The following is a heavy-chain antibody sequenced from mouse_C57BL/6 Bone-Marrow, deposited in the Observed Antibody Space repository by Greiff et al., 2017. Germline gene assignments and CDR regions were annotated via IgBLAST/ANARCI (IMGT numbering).Heavy chain of an antibody. Sequence: QVQLQQSGTELVKPGASVKLSCKASGYTFTSYWMHWVKQRPGQGLEWIGNINPSNGGTNYNEKFKSKATLTVDKSSSTAYMQLSSLTSEDSAVXYCSRYYYNNWYFDYWGQGTTLTVSS. J-gene: IGHJ2*01. V-gene: IGHV1-53*01. CDR3: SRYYYNNWYFDY. CDR1: GYTFTSYW. CDR2: INPSNGGT. D-gene: IGHD2-5*01.